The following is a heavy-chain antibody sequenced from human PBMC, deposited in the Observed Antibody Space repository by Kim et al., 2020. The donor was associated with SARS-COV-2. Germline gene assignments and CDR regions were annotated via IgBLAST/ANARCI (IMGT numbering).Heavy chain of an antibody. Sequence: SGPTLVNPTQTLTLTCTFSGFSLTTSGVGVGWIRQPPGKALEWLALIYWDDDERYSPSLKSRLTITKDISKKQVVLTMTNMDPVDTATYYCAHMGGSTSWYEVAFDYWGQGALVTVSS. V-gene: IGHV2-5*02. J-gene: IGHJ4*02. D-gene: IGHD6-13*01. CDR1: GFSLTTSGVG. CDR3: AHMGGSTSWYEVAFDY. CDR2: IYWDDDE.